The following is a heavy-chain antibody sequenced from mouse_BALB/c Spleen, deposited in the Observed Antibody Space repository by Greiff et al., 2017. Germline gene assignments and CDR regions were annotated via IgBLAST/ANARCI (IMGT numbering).Heavy chain of an antibody. CDR1: GFNIKDTY. V-gene: IGHV14-3*02. CDR2: IDPANGNT. J-gene: IGHJ4*01. CDR3: ARDYMITSAMDY. Sequence: EVMLVESGAELVKPGASVKLSCTASGFNIKDTYMHWVKQRPEQGLEWIGRIDPANGNTKYDPKFQGKATITADTSSNTAYLQLSSLTSEDTAVYYCARDYMITSAMDYWGQGTSVTVSS. D-gene: IGHD2-4*01.